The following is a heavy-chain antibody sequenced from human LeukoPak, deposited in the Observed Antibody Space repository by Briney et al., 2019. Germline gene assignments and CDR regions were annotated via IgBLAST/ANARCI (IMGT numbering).Heavy chain of an antibody. Sequence: PSETLSLTCAVYGGSFSGYYWSWVRQPPGKGLEWIGEINHSGSTNYNPSLKSRVTISVDTSKNQFSLKLSSVTAADTAVYYCARVAYSSGWYISAFDIWSQGTMVTVSS. V-gene: IGHV4-34*01. J-gene: IGHJ3*02. CDR2: INHSGST. CDR3: ARVAYSSGWYISAFDI. CDR1: GGSFSGYY. D-gene: IGHD6-19*01.